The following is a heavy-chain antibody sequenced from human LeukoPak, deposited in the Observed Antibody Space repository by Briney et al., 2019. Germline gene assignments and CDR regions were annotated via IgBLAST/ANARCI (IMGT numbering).Heavy chain of an antibody. CDR2: IYSDDST. V-gene: IGHV3-66*04. CDR3: ARHQYGSGSYPT. D-gene: IGHD3-10*01. J-gene: IGHJ5*02. CDR1: GFTVSSSY. Sequence: PGGSLRLSCAASGFTVSSSYMSWVRQAPGKGLEWVSVIYSDDSTYFADSVKGRFTISRDNSKNTLYLQMNSLRAEDTAVYYCARHQYGSGSYPTWGQGTLVTVSS.